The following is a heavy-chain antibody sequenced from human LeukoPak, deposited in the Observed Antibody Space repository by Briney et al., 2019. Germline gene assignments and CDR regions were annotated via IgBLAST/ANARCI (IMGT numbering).Heavy chain of an antibody. V-gene: IGHV3-30*03. CDR2: ISYDGSNK. D-gene: IGHD6-19*01. CDR1: GFTLSSYG. CDR3: ARVQGSSGPGIFEY. Sequence: GRSLRLSCAASGFTLSSYGMHWVRQAPGKGLEWVAVISYDGSNKYYADSVKGRFTISRDNARSSLYLQMNSLRVEDTAVYYCARVQGSSGPGIFEYWGQGTLVPVSS. J-gene: IGHJ4*02.